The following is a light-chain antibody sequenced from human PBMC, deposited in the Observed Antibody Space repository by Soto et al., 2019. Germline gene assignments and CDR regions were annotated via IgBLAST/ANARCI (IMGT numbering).Light chain of an antibody. Sequence: SYELTQSPSVSVAPGQTASITCGGNNIGTKSVHWYQQKPGQAPVLVVFDDIDRPSGISERFSGSNSGNTATLTISRVEAGDEADYYCQVWDSNSNHYVFGTGTQLTVL. V-gene: IGLV3-21*02. CDR2: DDI. CDR3: QVWDSNSNHYV. CDR1: NIGTKS. J-gene: IGLJ1*01.